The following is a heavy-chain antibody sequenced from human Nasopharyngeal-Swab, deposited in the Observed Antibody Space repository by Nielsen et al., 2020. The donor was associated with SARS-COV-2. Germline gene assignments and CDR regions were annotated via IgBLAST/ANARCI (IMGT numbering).Heavy chain of an antibody. D-gene: IGHD1-26*01. CDR1: EFTFSEYY. CDR3: ARDIVGATPNFDY. CDR2: ISSSGSTI. Sequence: GESLKISCSASEFTFSEYYMSCIRQAPGKGLEWVSYISSSGSTIYYADSVKGRFTISRDNAKNSLYLQMNSLRVEDTAVYYCARDIVGATPNFDYWGQGTLVTVSS. V-gene: IGHV3-11*04. J-gene: IGHJ4*02.